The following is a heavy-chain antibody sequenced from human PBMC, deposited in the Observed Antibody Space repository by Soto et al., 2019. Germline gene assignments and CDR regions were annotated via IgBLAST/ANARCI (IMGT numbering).Heavy chain of an antibody. CDR1: GYTFTSYD. D-gene: IGHD6-13*01. J-gene: IGHJ4*02. Sequence: QVQLVQSGAEVKKPGASVKVSCKASGYTFTSYDINWVRQATGQGLEWMGWMNPNSGNTGYAQKFQGRVTMTWNTSISTAYMELSSLRSEDTSVYYCARGLRRIARVPVGYWGQGTLVTVSS. CDR2: MNPNSGNT. CDR3: ARGLRRIARVPVGY. V-gene: IGHV1-8*01.